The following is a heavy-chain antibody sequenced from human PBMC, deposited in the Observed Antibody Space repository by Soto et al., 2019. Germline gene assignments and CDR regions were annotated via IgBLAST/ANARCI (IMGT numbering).Heavy chain of an antibody. Sequence: GGSLRLSCAASGFTFSSYGMHWVRQAPGKGLEWVAVIWYDGSNKYYADSVKGRFTISRDNSKNTLYLQMNSLRAEDTAVYYCARGLGCCSGGSCYPHTDYWGQGTLVTVSS. CDR1: GFTFSSYG. CDR3: ARGLGCCSGGSCYPHTDY. V-gene: IGHV3-33*01. D-gene: IGHD2-15*01. CDR2: IWYDGSNK. J-gene: IGHJ4*02.